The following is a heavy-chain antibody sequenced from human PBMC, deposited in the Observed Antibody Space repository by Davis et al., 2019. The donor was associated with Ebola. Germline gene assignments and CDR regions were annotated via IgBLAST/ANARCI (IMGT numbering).Heavy chain of an antibody. D-gene: IGHD2-2*03. Sequence: ASVKVSCKVSGYTLTELSMHWVRQAPGKGLEWMGGFDPEDGETIYAQKFQGRVTMTEDTSTDTAYMELSSLRSEDTAVYYCATTPLDIVVVPAAIYFDYWGQGTLVTVSS. CDR2: FDPEDGET. CDR1: GYTLTELS. J-gene: IGHJ4*02. V-gene: IGHV1-24*01. CDR3: ATTPLDIVVVPAAIYFDY.